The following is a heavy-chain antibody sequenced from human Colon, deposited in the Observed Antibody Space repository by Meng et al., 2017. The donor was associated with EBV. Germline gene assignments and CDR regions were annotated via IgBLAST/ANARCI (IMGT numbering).Heavy chain of an antibody. Sequence: QVQLQESGPGLVKPSQNLSLPCTVSGGSISSGGFYWSWIRQHPGKGLEWIGYIYYSGSTYYNPSLRSRVAISIDTSKNQFSLKLTSVTAADTAVYFCARDGGRDGDSDYWGQGTLVTVSS. D-gene: IGHD4-17*01. CDR3: ARDGGRDGDSDY. V-gene: IGHV4-31*03. CDR1: GGSISSGGFY. J-gene: IGHJ4*02. CDR2: IYYSGST.